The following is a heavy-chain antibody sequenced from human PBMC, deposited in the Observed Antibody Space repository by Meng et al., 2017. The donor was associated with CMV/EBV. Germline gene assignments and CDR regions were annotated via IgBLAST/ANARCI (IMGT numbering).Heavy chain of an antibody. V-gene: IGHV4-30-4*08. CDR1: GGSISSGDYY. J-gene: IGHJ4*02. D-gene: IGHD3-22*01. CDR2: IYYSGST. Sequence: QWPPTGSVPGRGKPPQTLSLTCTVSGGSISSGDYYWSWIRQPPGKGLEWIGYIYYSGSTYYNPSLKSRVTISVDTSKNQFSLKLSSVTAADTAVYYCARAAPDYYDSSGPPDYWGQGTLVTVSS. CDR3: ARAAPDYYDSSGPPDY.